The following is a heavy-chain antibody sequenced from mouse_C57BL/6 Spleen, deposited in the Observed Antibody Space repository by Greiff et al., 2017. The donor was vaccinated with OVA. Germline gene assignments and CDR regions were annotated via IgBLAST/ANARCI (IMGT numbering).Heavy chain of an antibody. D-gene: IGHD1-1*01. CDR3: ARARDYGMSSTGAMDY. CDR1: GYTFTSYW. Sequence: QVQLQQPGAELVMPGASVKLSCKASGYTFTSYWMHWVQQRPGQGLEWIGEIDTSDSYTNYNQKFKGKSTLTVDKSSITAYMKRSSLTADDTAVYYCARARDYGMSSTGAMDYWGQGTSVTVSS. CDR2: IDTSDSYT. J-gene: IGHJ4*01. V-gene: IGHV1-69*01.